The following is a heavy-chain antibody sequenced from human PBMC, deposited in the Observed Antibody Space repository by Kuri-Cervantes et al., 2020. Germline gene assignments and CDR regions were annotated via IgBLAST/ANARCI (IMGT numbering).Heavy chain of an antibody. CDR2: IIPIFGTA. D-gene: IGHD1-1*01. J-gene: IGHJ6*03. CDR3: ASALDQDSYYMDV. V-gene: IGHV1-69*06. Sequence: SVKVSCKASGGTFSSYAISWVRQAPGQGLEWMGGIIPIFGTANYAQKFQGRVTITADKSTSTAYMELSSLRSEDTAVYYCASALDQDSYYMDVWGKGTTVTVSS. CDR1: GGTFSSYA.